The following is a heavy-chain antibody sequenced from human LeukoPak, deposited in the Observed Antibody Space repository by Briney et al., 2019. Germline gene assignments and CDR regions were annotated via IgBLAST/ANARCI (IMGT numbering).Heavy chain of an antibody. Sequence: SETLSLTCTVSGGSLSSHYWSWIRQPPGKGLEWIGYIYYSGSTYYNPSLKSRVTISVDTSKNQFSLKLSSVTAADTAVYYCATGYYYDSSGYYGDAFDIWGQGTMVTVSS. V-gene: IGHV4-59*11. CDR2: IYYSGST. CDR1: GGSLSSHY. D-gene: IGHD3-22*01. CDR3: ATGYYYDSSGYYGDAFDI. J-gene: IGHJ3*02.